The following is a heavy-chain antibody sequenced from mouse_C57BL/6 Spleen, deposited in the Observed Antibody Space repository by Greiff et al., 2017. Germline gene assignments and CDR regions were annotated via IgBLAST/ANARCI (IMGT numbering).Heavy chain of an antibody. V-gene: IGHV11-2*01. CDR2: INSDGSAI. CDR3: MRLGRGFAY. Sequence: EVQLVEPGGGLVQPGGSRGLSCEGSGFTFSGFWMSWVRQTPGKTLEWIGDINSDGSAINYAPSIKDRFTIFRDNDKSTLYLQMSNVRSEDTATYFCMRLGRGFAYWGQGTLVTVSA. D-gene: IGHD4-1*01. CDR1: GFTFSGFW. J-gene: IGHJ3*01.